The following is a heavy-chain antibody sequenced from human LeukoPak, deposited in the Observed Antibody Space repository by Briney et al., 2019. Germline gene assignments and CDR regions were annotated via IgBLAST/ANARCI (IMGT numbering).Heavy chain of an antibody. Sequence: PSETLSLTCTVSGGSISSGDYYWGWIRQPPGKGLEWIGYIYYSGSTYYNPSLKSRVTISVDTSKNQFSLKLSSVTAADTAVYYCASGSIAAAGNAFEIWGQGTMVTVYS. CDR2: IYYSGST. CDR3: ASGSIAAAGNAFEI. CDR1: GGSISSGDYY. V-gene: IGHV4-30-4*08. J-gene: IGHJ3*02. D-gene: IGHD6-13*01.